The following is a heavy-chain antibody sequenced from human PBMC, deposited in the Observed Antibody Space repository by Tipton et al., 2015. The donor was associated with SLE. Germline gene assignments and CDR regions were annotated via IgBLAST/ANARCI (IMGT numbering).Heavy chain of an antibody. V-gene: IGHV4-34*01. D-gene: IGHD1-26*01. CDR1: GGSFSGYY. J-gene: IGHJ4*02. CDR3: ARLGRGAPIDY. CDR2: INHSGST. Sequence: TLSLTCAVYGGSFSGYYWSWIRQPPGKGLEWIGEINHSGSTNYNPSLKSRVTISVDTSKNQFSLKLSSVTAADTAVYYCARLGRGAPIDYWGQGTLVTVSS.